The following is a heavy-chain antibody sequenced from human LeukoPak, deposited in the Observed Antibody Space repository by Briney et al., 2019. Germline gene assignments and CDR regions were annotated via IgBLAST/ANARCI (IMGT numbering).Heavy chain of an antibody. D-gene: IGHD2-15*01. V-gene: IGHV4-59*08. J-gene: IGHJ4*02. Sequence: KPSETLSLTCTVSGGSISSYYWSWIRQPPGKGLEWIGYIYYSGSTNYNPSLKSRVTISVDTSKNQFSLKLSSVTAADTAVYYCASQTKGYCSGGSCYNGFDYWGQGTLATVSS. CDR1: GGSISSYY. CDR3: ASQTKGYCSGGSCYNGFDY. CDR2: IYYSGST.